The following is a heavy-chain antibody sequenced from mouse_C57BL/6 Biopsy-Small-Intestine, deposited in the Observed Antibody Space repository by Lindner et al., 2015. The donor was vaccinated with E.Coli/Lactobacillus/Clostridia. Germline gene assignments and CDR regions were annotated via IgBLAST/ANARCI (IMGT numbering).Heavy chain of an antibody. J-gene: IGHJ4*01. Sequence: GYTFTNYGITWVRQAPGQGLEWMGWISAYNGYTSYAHNLQGRLTMTTDTATSTAYMDLRSLRFDDTAVYYCAKTHAYSDFWSDPWGQGTLVTVSS. D-gene: IGHD2-3*01. CDR3: AKTHAYSDFWSDP. V-gene: IGHV1S127*01. CDR1: GYTFTNYG. CDR2: ISAYNGYT.